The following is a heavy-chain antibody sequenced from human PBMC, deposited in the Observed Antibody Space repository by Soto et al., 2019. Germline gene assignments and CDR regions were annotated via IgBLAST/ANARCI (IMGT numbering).Heavy chain of an antibody. CDR3: ARGDCSSSSCYTGNDAFDI. J-gene: IGHJ3*02. Sequence: GGSLRLSCAASGFTFSSYGMHWVRQAPGKGLEWVAVIWYDGSNKYYADSVKGRFTISRDNSKNTLYLQMNSLRAEDTAVYYCARGDCSSSSCYTGNDAFDIWGQGTMVTVSS. V-gene: IGHV3-33*01. D-gene: IGHD2-2*01. CDR2: IWYDGSNK. CDR1: GFTFSSYG.